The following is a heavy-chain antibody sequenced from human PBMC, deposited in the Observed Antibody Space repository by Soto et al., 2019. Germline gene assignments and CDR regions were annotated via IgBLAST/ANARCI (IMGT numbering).Heavy chain of an antibody. V-gene: IGHV3-30-3*01. J-gene: IGHJ6*02. CDR2: ISYDGSNK. D-gene: IGHD3-3*01. CDR3: AREGGIGYYDFWSGRPNYCYYYGMDV. CDR1: GFTFSSYA. Sequence: PGGSLRLSCAASGFTFSSYAMHWVRQAPGKGLEWVAVISYDGSNKYYADSVKGRFTISRDNSKNTLYLQMNSLRAEDTAVYYCAREGGIGYYDFWSGRPNYCYYYGMDVWGQGTTVTVSS.